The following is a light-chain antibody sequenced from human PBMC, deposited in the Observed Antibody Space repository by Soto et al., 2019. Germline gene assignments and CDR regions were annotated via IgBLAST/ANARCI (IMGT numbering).Light chain of an antibody. J-gene: IGKJ2*01. CDR1: QSVSDR. V-gene: IGKV3-15*01. Sequence: EVLVTQSPATLSVSPGERVTLSCRTSQSVSDRLAWYQHKPGQAPRLLIYLASLRATGTAARFSGSGSGTDFTLTIDSLQSEDFAVYYCQQYGTWPYTFGQGTTLDI. CDR3: QQYGTWPYT. CDR2: LAS.